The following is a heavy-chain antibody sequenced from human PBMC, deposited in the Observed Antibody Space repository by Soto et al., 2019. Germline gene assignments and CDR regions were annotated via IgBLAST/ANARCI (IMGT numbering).Heavy chain of an antibody. Sequence: EVQLVEAGGGLVQPGGSLSLSCAASGFIFNNYWMHWVRQAPGKGLEWVSRVKTDGTTANYADFVKGRFTISRDNAKNTVYLQLSSLRAEDTAVYYCARGVRNYYGTDVWGQGTTFTVSS. CDR3: ARGVRNYYGTDV. J-gene: IGHJ6*02. D-gene: IGHD3-10*01. V-gene: IGHV3-74*01. CDR2: VKTDGTTA. CDR1: GFIFNNYW.